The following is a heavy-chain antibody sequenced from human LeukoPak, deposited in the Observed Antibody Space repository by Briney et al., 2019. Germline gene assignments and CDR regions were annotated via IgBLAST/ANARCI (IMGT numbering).Heavy chain of an antibody. CDR2: ITSSSSTI. V-gene: IGHV3-48*04. Sequence: PGGSPRLSCAASGFTFSTYGMNWVRQAPGKGLEWVSYITSSSSTIYYADSVKGRFTSSRDNAKNSLYLQMNSLRAEDTAVYYCARDWEVATDTARRAFDIWGQGTMVTVSS. D-gene: IGHD5-12*01. CDR3: ARDWEVATDTARRAFDI. J-gene: IGHJ3*02. CDR1: GFTFSTYG.